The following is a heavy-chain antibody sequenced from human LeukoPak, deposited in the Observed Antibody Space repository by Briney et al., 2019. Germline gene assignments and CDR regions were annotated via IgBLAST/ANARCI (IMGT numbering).Heavy chain of an antibody. V-gene: IGHV3-74*01. J-gene: IGHJ4*02. D-gene: IGHD2-21*01. Sequence: GGSLRLSCAACGFTFSTYWMHWVRQAPGQGLVWVSRINPDGSTTTYADSVKGRFTISRDNAKSTLYLQMNSLRAEDTAVYYCARLCSGGNCYVDSWGQGTLVTVSS. CDR3: ARLCSGGNCYVDS. CDR1: GFTFSTYW. CDR2: INPDGSTT.